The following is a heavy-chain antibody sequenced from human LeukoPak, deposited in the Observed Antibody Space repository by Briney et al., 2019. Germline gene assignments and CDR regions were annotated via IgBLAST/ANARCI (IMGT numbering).Heavy chain of an antibody. CDR3: ARDAELLSYYYYYMDV. Sequence: GGSLRLSCAASGFTFSSYWMTWVRQAPGKGLEWVGNIKGDGSEKYYVDSVKGRFTISRDNSKNTLYLQMNSLRAEDTAVYYCARDAELLSYYYYYMDVWGKGTTVTVSS. D-gene: IGHD1-26*01. CDR2: IKGDGSEK. V-gene: IGHV3-7*01. J-gene: IGHJ6*03. CDR1: GFTFSSYW.